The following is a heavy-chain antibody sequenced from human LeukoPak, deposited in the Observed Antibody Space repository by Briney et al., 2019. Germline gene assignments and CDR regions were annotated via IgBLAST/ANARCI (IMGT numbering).Heavy chain of an antibody. V-gene: IGHV3-64*01. CDR2: ISSNGGTT. Sequence: PGGSLRLSCAASGFTFSSDAMHWVRQAPGKGLEYVSAISSNGGTTHYGNSVKGRFTISRDNSKNTLYLQMGSLRAEDMAVYFCARSSGYGYYFDYWGRGTLVTVSS. CDR3: ARSSGYGYYFDY. D-gene: IGHD3-22*01. CDR1: GFTFSSDA. J-gene: IGHJ4*02.